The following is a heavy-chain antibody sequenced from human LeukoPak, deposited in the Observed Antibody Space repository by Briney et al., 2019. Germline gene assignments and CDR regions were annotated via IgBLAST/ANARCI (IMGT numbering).Heavy chain of an antibody. CDR3: AKAGPAYYDSSGYFDY. J-gene: IGHJ4*02. Sequence: GGSLRLSCAASGFTFTRYAMSWVGQAPGKGLEWVSAISGSGVGTYYADYADSVKGRFTISRDNSKNTLYLQMNSLRAEDTAVYYCAKAGPAYYDSSGYFDYWGQGTLVTVSS. CDR1: GFTFTRYA. V-gene: IGHV3-23*01. D-gene: IGHD3-22*01. CDR2: ISGSGVGT.